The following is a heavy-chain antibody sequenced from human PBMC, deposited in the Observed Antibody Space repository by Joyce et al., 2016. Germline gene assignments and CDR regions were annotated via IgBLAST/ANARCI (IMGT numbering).Heavy chain of an antibody. CDR2: IKNSGVT. CDR3: ARSQWLAPLMY. Sequence: QVQLQQWGAGLLKPSETLSLTCAASGGPFRGFFWTWVRQPPGKGLEWIGYIKNSGVTNYNPSLKNRVTFSVDTSKNQFSLKLTSLSAADTAVYYCARSQWLAPLMYWGQGTPVTVSS. V-gene: IGHV4-34*01. J-gene: IGHJ4*02. D-gene: IGHD6-19*01. CDR1: GGPFRGFF.